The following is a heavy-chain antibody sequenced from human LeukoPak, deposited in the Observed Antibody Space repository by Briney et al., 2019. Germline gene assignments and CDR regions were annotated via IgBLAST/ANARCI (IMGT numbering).Heavy chain of an antibody. CDR3: AKVYSSSPYIDY. D-gene: IGHD6-13*01. V-gene: IGHV3-53*01. CDR2: IYSGGST. Sequence: PGGSLSLSCAASGFTVSSNYMSWVRQAPGKGLEWVSVIYSGGSTYYADSVKGRFTISRDNSKNTLYLQMNSLRAEDTAVYYCAKVYSSSPYIDYWGQGTLVTVSS. CDR1: GFTVSSNY. J-gene: IGHJ4*02.